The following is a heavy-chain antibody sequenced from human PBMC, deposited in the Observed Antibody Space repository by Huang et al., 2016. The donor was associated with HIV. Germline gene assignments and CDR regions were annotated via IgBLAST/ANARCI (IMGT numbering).Heavy chain of an antibody. J-gene: IGHJ6*02. D-gene: IGHD2-21*02. V-gene: IGHV4-39*01. CDR1: GVSISNSRYY. Sequence: QLQLQESGPGLVKPSETLSLTCTVSGVSISNSRYYWGWIRQPPGKGLEYIGSIHYIWSTDYNPPLKSRITMSIDSSKTQFSLKLNSVTAADTAVYYCSRQDEKGYCAGDCSNHYYFGLDVWGHGTTVTVS. CDR3: SRQDEKGYCAGDCSNHYYFGLDV. CDR2: IHYIWST.